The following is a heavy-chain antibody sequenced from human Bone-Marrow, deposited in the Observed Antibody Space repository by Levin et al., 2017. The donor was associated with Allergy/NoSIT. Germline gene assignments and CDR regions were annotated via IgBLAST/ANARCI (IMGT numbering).Heavy chain of an antibody. CDR2: IRSKANSYAT. CDR1: GFTFSGSA. CDR3: TSSLPTGYYGPEYYYYYGMDV. D-gene: IGHD3-9*01. V-gene: IGHV3-73*01. J-gene: IGHJ6*02. Sequence: GGSLRLSCAASGFTFSGSAMHWVRQASGKGLEWVGRIRSKANSYATAYAASVKGRFTISRDDSKNTAYLQMNSLKTEDTAVYYCTSSLPTGYYGPEYYYYYGMDVWGQGTTVTVSS.